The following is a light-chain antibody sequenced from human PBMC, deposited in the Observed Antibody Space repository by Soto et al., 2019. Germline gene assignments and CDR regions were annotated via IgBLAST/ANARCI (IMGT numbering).Light chain of an antibody. Sequence: DIPMTQSPPSLSASVGDRVTITCRASQNIRTFLNWHQQKTGKAPKLLISSASSLRSGVPSRFSGSESGTDFTLTIITLQPEDLATYFCQQSYDSPLTFGEGTNVDIK. CDR1: QNIRTF. CDR2: SAS. J-gene: IGKJ4*01. CDR3: QQSYDSPLT. V-gene: IGKV1-39*01.